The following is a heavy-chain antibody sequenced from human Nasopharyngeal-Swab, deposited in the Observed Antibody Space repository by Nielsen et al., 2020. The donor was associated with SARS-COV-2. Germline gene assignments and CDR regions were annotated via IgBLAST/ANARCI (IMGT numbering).Heavy chain of an antibody. V-gene: IGHV3-48*02. CDR3: ARGVGVDDFWSGRFDY. D-gene: IGHD3-3*01. CDR1: GFTFNSYG. CDR2: ISGSTGTI. J-gene: IGHJ4*02. Sequence: GGSLRLSCAASGFTFNSYGMNWVSQAPGKGMQWVSYISGSTGTIYYADSVKGRSTISRDNAKNSLYLQMNSLREEDTSVYYCARGVGVDDFWSGRFDYWGQGTLVTVSS.